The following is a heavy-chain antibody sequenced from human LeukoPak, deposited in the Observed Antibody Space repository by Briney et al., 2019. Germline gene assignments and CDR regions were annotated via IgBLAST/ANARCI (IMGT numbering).Heavy chain of an antibody. CDR3: AKVAPVAGLDV. CDR1: GFTFDDYA. Sequence: GRSLRLSCAASGFTFDDYAMHWVRQAPGKGLEWVSGISWNSGSIGYADSVKGRFAISRDNAKNSLYLQMNSLRAEDTALYYCAKVAPVAGLDVWGQGTTVTVSS. V-gene: IGHV3-9*01. D-gene: IGHD6-19*01. CDR2: ISWNSGSI. J-gene: IGHJ6*02.